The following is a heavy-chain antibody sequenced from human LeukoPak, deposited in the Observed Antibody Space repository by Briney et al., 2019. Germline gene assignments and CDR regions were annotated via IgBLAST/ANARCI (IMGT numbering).Heavy chain of an antibody. Sequence: PSETPSLTCAVYGGSFSGYYWSWIRQPPGKGLEWIGEINHSGSTNYNPSLKSRVTISVDTSKNQFSLKLSSVTAADTAVYYCARVRAYYYDSSGYPDYRGQGTLVTVSS. CDR1: GGSFSGYY. CDR3: ARVRAYYYDSSGYPDY. V-gene: IGHV4-34*01. D-gene: IGHD3-22*01. CDR2: INHSGST. J-gene: IGHJ4*02.